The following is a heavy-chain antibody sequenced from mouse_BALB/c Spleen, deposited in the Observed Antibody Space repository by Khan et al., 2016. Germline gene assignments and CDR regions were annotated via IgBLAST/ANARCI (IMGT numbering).Heavy chain of an antibody. CDR1: GYSFTGYY. Sequence: VRLQQSGPALVKPGASVRISCKSSGYSFTGYYMHWVKQSHGKSLEWIGRVNPDNGGTHYNQKFKDKAIITVDKSSITAYMEFRSLTSEDSAVYYCAREDYAWFGYWGQGTLVTVSA. J-gene: IGHJ3*01. D-gene: IGHD2-4*01. CDR2: VNPDNGGT. CDR3: AREDYAWFGY. V-gene: IGHV1-18*01.